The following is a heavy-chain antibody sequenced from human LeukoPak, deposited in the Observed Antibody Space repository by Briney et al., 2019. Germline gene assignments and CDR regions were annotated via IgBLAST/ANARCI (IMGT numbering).Heavy chain of an antibody. D-gene: IGHD1-14*01. CDR3: ARGLSGRRDAFAM. Sequence: SETLSLTCTVSGGSISSYYWSWIRQPPGKGLEWIGYIYYSGSANYTPSRKSRLTIAVATSKNQFSLKLSSVTAADTAVYYCARGLSGRRDAFAMGREGTMVTVSA. J-gene: IGHJ3*02. CDR2: IYYSGSA. CDR1: GGSISSYY. V-gene: IGHV4-59*01.